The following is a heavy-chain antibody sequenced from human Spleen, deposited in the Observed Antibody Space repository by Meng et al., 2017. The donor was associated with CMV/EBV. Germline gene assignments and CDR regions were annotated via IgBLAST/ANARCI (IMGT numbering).Heavy chain of an antibody. Sequence: VYGGSFSGYYWSWIRQPPGKGLEWIGEINHSGSTNYNPSLKSRVTISVDTSKNQFSLKLSSVTAADTAVYYRARAPITIFGVVPFDYWGQGTLVTVSS. CDR1: GGSFSGYY. J-gene: IGHJ4*02. CDR3: ARAPITIFGVVPFDY. V-gene: IGHV4-34*01. CDR2: INHSGST. D-gene: IGHD3-3*01.